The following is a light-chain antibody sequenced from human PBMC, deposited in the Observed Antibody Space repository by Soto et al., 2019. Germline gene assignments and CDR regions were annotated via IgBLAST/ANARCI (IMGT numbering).Light chain of an antibody. CDR2: AAS. V-gene: IGKV1-27*01. CDR1: QDISNY. Sequence: DIQMTQSPSSLSASVGETVTITCRASQDISNYLAWYQQRPGKVPKLLIYAASTLQSGVPSRFSGSGSGTDLTLTISSLLPEDVATYYCQNLDSAAFTFGPGTKVDI. CDR3: QNLDSAAFT. J-gene: IGKJ3*01.